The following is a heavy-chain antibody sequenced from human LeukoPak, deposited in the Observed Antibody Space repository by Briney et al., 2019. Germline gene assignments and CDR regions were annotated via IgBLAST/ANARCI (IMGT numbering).Heavy chain of an antibody. Sequence: ASVKVSCKASGYSFIVYYIHWVRQAPGHGLEWMGWINPRTGDTHYEQQFRGRLTMTRDTSSSTAYMELSRLRSDDTAVYYCARGDYDILTGANWFDPWGQGTLVTVSS. D-gene: IGHD3-9*01. V-gene: IGHV1-2*02. CDR1: GYSFIVYY. CDR2: INPRTGDT. CDR3: ARGDYDILTGANWFDP. J-gene: IGHJ5*02.